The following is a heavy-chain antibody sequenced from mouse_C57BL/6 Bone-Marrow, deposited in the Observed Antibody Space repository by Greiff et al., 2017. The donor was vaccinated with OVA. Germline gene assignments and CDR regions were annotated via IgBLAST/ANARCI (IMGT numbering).Heavy chain of an antibody. V-gene: IGHV14-4*01. CDR3: TTPTVVADY. D-gene: IGHD1-1*01. CDR1: GFNIKDDY. Sequence: VQLQQSGAELVRPGASVKLSCTASGFNIKDDYMHWVKQRPEQGLEWIGWIDPENGDTESASKFQGKATITADTSSNTAYLQLSSLTSEDTAVYYCTTPTVVADYWGQGTTLTVSS. J-gene: IGHJ2*01. CDR2: IDPENGDT.